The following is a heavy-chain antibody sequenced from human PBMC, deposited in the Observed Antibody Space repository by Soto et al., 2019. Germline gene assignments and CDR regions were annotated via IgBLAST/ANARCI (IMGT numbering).Heavy chain of an antibody. CDR2: VIPTFGTT. D-gene: IGHD6-19*01. CDR1: GDTFTGYA. V-gene: IGHV1-69*01. J-gene: IGHJ6*02. Sequence: QVQLVQSGAEMKKPGSSVKVSCKASGDTFTGYAISWVRQAPGQGLEWMGWVIPTFGTTKYAQRFQGRVTISVDELASTAYMELSSLRPEDTALYYCAIDRLIVAVAVGRMDVWVQGTTVTVSS. CDR3: AIDRLIVAVAVGRMDV.